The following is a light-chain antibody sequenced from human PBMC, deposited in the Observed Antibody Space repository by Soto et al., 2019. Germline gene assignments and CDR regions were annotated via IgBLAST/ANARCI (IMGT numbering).Light chain of an antibody. CDR3: QKYNSAPLT. V-gene: IGKV1-27*01. J-gene: IGKJ4*01. Sequence: DVQMTQSPSSLSAFVGDRVTITCRASQGIAPYLAWFQQKPGKVPKLLIYATSTLQSGVPSRLSGSGSGTEFTLTINSLQPEDVGTYYCQKYNSAPLTFGGGTKVEIK. CDR1: QGIAPY. CDR2: ATS.